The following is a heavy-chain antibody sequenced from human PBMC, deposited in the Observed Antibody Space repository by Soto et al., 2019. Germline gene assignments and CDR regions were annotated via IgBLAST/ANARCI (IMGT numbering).Heavy chain of an antibody. Sequence: EVQLVESGGGLVQPGGSLRLSCAASGFTVSTKYMSWVRQAPGKGLEWVSVIYSGGSTFYADSVRGRFTISRDNSKNTVNLQMNSLRAEDTAVSYCARDPWAADYLGQGTLVTVSS. CDR3: ARDPWAADY. J-gene: IGHJ4*02. CDR2: IYSGGST. V-gene: IGHV3-66*01. CDR1: GFTVSTKY. D-gene: IGHD3-16*01.